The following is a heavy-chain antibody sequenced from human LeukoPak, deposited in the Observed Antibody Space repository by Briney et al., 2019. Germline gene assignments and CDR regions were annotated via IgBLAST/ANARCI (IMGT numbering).Heavy chain of an antibody. D-gene: IGHD3-22*01. Sequence: PSETLSLTCAVYGGSFSGYYWSWIRQPPGKGLEWIGEINHSGSTNYNPSLKSRVTISVDTSKNQFSLKLSSVTAADTAVYYCASLSQDYYDSSGYYYFDYWGQGTLVTVSS. CDR2: INHSGST. CDR3: ASLSQDYYDSSGYYYFDY. J-gene: IGHJ4*02. V-gene: IGHV4-34*01. CDR1: GGSFSGYY.